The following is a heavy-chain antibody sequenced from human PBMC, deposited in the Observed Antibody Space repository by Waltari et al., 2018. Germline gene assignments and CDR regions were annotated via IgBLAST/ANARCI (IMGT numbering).Heavy chain of an antibody. Sequence: QLQLQESGPGLVKPSETLSLTCTVSGGSISSSSYYWGWIRQPPGKGRGWIGVIYYSGSTYYNPSLKSRVTISVDTSKNQFSLKLSSVTAADTAVYYCARTPPHYDFWSGYYTSGDWFDPWGQGTLVTVSS. CDR2: IYYSGST. CDR1: GGSISSSSYY. J-gene: IGHJ5*02. CDR3: ARTPPHYDFWSGYYTSGDWFDP. D-gene: IGHD3-3*01. V-gene: IGHV4-39*01.